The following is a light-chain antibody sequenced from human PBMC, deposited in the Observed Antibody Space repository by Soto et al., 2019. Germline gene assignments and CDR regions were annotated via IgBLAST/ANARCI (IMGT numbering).Light chain of an antibody. CDR3: QVWDSSSDHYV. CDR2: FDS. CDR1: NIGSKS. J-gene: IGLJ1*01. Sequence: SSELTQPPSVSVAPGKTARITCGGNNIGSKSVHWYQQKPGQAPVLVIYFDSDRPSGIPERFSGSNSGNTATLTISRVEAGDEADYYCQVWDSSSDHYVFGTGTKLTFL. V-gene: IGLV3-21*04.